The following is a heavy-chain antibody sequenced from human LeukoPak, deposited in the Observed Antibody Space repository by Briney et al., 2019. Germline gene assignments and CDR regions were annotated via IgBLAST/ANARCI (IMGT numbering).Heavy chain of an antibody. D-gene: IGHD5-18*01. V-gene: IGHV3-48*02. Sequence: GGSLRLSCAASGFTFSRYSMNWVRHVPGKGLERLSYILNTGTTIYYADSVKGRFTISRDNAKNSLYLQMNSLRDEDTAVYYCARGRWRGIQLWNDDYWGQGTLVTVSS. CDR2: ILNTGTTI. J-gene: IGHJ4*02. CDR3: ARGRWRGIQLWNDDY. CDR1: GFTFSRYS.